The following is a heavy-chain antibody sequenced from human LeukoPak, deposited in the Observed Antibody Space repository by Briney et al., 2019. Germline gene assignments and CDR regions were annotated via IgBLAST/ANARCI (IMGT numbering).Heavy chain of an antibody. V-gene: IGHV3-53*01. J-gene: IGHJ4*02. CDR1: GFTVSSNY. CDR2: IYSGGST. D-gene: IGHD1-26*01. CDR3: ARVGEGAAKD. Sequence: GGSLRLSCAASGFTVSSNYMSWVRQAPGKGLEWVSFIYSGGSTYYADSVNGRFTISTDNSKNTLYLQMNGLRVEDTAVYYCARVGEGAAKDWGQGTLVTVSS.